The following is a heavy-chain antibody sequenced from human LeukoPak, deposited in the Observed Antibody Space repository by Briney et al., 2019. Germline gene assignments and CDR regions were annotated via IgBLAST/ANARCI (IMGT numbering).Heavy chain of an antibody. CDR2: IYPGDSDT. D-gene: IGHD1-7*01. J-gene: IGHJ4*02. V-gene: IGHV5-51*01. Sequence: GESLKISCKGSGYSFTGYWIGWVRQMPGKGLEWMGIIYPGDSDTRYSPSLQGQVTISADKSISTAYLQWSSLKASDTAMYYCARRYNWNYDYFDYWGQGTLVTVSS. CDR1: GYSFTGYW. CDR3: ARRYNWNYDYFDY.